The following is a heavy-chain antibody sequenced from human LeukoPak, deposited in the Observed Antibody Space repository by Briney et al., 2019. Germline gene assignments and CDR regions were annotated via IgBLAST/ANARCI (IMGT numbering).Heavy chain of an antibody. J-gene: IGHJ6*03. CDR1: GFTFSSYA. CDR2: IRVSLGST. V-gene: IGHV3-23*01. D-gene: IGHD3-9*01. CDR3: AKGGDILTGYYNYYYYYYMDV. Sequence: PQGCLRLSCAASGFTFSSYAMSWVRQAPGKGLEWVSAIRVSLGSTYYAHSVKGRFTISSDNSKNTLYLQMNSLRAEDTAVYYCAKGGDILTGYYNYYYYYYMDVWGKGTTVTVSS.